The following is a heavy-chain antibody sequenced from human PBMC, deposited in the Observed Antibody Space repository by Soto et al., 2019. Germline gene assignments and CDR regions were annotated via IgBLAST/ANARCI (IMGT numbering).Heavy chain of an antibody. J-gene: IGHJ4*02. V-gene: IGHV4-34*01. CDR3: ASSGAIQTATFDY. CDR1: GGSFSGYY. Sequence: QVQLQQWGAGLLKPSETLSLTCAVYGGSFSGYYWSWIRQPPGKGLEWIGEINHSGSTNYNPSLKSRVTISVDTSKNQFSLKLSAVTAADTAVYYCASSGAIQTATFDYWGQGTLVTVSS. D-gene: IGHD2-21*02. CDR2: INHSGST.